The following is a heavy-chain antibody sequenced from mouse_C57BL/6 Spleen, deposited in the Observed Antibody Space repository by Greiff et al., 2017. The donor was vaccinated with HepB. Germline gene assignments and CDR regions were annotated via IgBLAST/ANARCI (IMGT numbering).Heavy chain of an antibody. J-gene: IGHJ4*01. CDR1: GYTFTDYY. V-gene: IGHV1-26*01. CDR3: ARRDDYDVYAMDY. Sequence: EVQLQQSGPELVKPGASVKISCKASGYTFTDYYMNWVKQSHGKSLEWIGDINPNNGGTSYNQKFKGKATLTVDKSSSTAYMELRRLTSEDSAVYYCARRDDYDVYAMDYWGQGTSVTVSS. D-gene: IGHD2-4*01. CDR2: INPNNGGT.